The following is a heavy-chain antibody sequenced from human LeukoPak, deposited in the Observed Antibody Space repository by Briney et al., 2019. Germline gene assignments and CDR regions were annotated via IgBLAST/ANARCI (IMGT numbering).Heavy chain of an antibody. D-gene: IGHD2-15*01. CDR2: ISSGSSYI. J-gene: IGHJ4*02. CDR3: ARGNSLVVVAVFDY. Sequence: GGSLRLSCAASGFTFSGYSVNWVRQAPGKGLEWVSYISSGSSYIYYADSVKGRFTISRDNAKNSLYLQMNSLRAEDTAVYYCARGNSLVVVAVFDYWGQGTLVTVSS. CDR1: GFTFSGYS. V-gene: IGHV3-21*05.